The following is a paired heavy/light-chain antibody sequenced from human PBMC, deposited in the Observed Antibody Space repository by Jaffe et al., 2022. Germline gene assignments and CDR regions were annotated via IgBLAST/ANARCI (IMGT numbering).Light chain of an antibody. V-gene: IGKV3-11*01. CDR1: QSVNSF. Sequence: EVVLTQSPATLSLSPGERATLSCRASQSVNSFLAWYQQKPGQAPRLLIYDASNRATGIPSRFSGSGSGTDFTLTISSLEPEDFAVYYCQQRNNWPRATFGPGTKVDIK. CDR3: QQRNNWPRAT. CDR2: DAS. J-gene: IGKJ3*01.
Heavy chain of an antibody. V-gene: IGHV3-48*01. J-gene: IGHJ4*02. Sequence: EVRLVESGGGLVQPGGSLRLSCAASGFTLYGNAMNWVRQAPGKGLEWVSYISSSSTAIDYADSVKERFTISRDNAKNSLYLQMNSLRAEDTAVYYCVRDRSVGSTWYRHFDEWGQGTLVTVSS. CDR2: ISSSSTAI. CDR1: GFTLYGNA. D-gene: IGHD6-13*01. CDR3: VRDRSVGSTWYRHFDE.